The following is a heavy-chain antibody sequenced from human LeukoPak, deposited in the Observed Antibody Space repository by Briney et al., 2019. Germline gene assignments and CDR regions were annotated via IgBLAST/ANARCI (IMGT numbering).Heavy chain of an antibody. Sequence: GGSLRLSCAASGFTFSSYGMTWVRQAPGKGLEWVSYISSSSSTIYYADSVKGRFTISRDNAKNSLYLQLDSLRAEDTAVYYCARGNIVLMVYATTFDIWGQGTMVTVSS. CDR2: ISSSSSTI. D-gene: IGHD2-8*01. CDR1: GFTFSSYG. J-gene: IGHJ3*02. V-gene: IGHV3-48*01. CDR3: ARGNIVLMVYATTFDI.